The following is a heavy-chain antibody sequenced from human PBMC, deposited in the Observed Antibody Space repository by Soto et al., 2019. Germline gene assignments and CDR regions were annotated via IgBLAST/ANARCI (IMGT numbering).Heavy chain of an antibody. CDR3: ARARGEGANPRNQGGLDV. J-gene: IGHJ6*02. Sequence: ASVKVSCKASGYTLNNFFIHWVRQAPGQGLEWMGLLNPSIGTTTYAQKFQGRVRMTRETSTQTVYMELSRLTSEDTAVYFCARARGEGANPRNQGGLDVWGQGTTVTV. CDR2: LNPSIGTT. D-gene: IGHD3-10*01. CDR1: GYTLNNFF. V-gene: IGHV1-46*02.